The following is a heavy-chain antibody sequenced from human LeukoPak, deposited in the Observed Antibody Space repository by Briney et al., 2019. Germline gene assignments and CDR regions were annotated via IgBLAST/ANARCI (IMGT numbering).Heavy chain of an antibody. CDR3: AREDTAMVGGPFDY. CDR1: GFTFSSYE. CDR2: ISSSGSTI. V-gene: IGHV3-48*03. J-gene: IGHJ4*02. Sequence: GGSLRLSCAASGFTFSSYEMNWVRQAPGKGLKWVSYISSSGSTIYYADSVKGRFTISRDNAKNSLYLQMNSLRAEDTAVYYCAREDTAMVGGPFDYWGQGTLVTVSS. D-gene: IGHD5-18*01.